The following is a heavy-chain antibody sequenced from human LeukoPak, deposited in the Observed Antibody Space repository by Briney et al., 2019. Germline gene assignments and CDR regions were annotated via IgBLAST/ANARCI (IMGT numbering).Heavy chain of an antibody. CDR3: ARGGKQWLVLPNSDYYYYYYMDV. CDR2: IKQDGSEK. J-gene: IGHJ6*03. D-gene: IGHD6-19*01. Sequence: PGGSLRLSCAASGFTFSSYFMGWVRQAPGKGLEWVANIKQDGSEKYYVDSVKGRFTISRDNTKNSLYLQMNSLRAEDTAVYYCARGGKQWLVLPNSDYYYYYYMDVWGKGTTVTISS. CDR1: GFTFSSYF. V-gene: IGHV3-7*01.